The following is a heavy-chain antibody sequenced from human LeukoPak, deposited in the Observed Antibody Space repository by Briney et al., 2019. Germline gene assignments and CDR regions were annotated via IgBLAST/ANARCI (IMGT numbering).Heavy chain of an antibody. D-gene: IGHD3-22*01. CDR3: ARASYSYDINGWVPFDY. Sequence: SETLSLTCAISGGSTSSSNWWTWVRQPPGKGLEWIGEIYHGGSTNYNPSLKSRVTISGDTSKNQFSLRLSSVTAADTAVYYCARASYSYDINGWVPFDYWGQGTLVTVSS. CDR2: IYHGGST. J-gene: IGHJ4*02. CDR1: GGSTSSSNW. V-gene: IGHV4-4*02.